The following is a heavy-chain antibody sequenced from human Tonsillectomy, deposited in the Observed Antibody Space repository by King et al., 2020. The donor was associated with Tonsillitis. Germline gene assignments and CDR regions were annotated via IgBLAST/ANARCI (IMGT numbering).Heavy chain of an antibody. D-gene: IGHD2-2*01. CDR1: GFTFSDYY. CDR2: ISNSNM. Sequence: VQLVESGGGLVKPGGSLRLSCAASGFTFSDYYMSWIRQAPGKGLEGVSYISNSNMYYADSVKGRFPISRDNAKNSLYLQMNSLRAEDTAVYYFARDYPYDQSPFDYWGQGTLVTVSS. J-gene: IGHJ4*02. V-gene: IGHV3-11*01. CDR3: ARDYPYDQSPFDY.